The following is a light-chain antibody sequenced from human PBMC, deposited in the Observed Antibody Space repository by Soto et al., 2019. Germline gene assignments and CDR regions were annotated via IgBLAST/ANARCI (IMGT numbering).Light chain of an antibody. J-gene: IGLJ1*01. Sequence: QSVLTQPASVAGSPGQPITISCTGTSSDVGAFNYVSWYQQHPGKAPKLMIYDVSIRPSGVSNRFSGSKSGDAASLTISGLQAEDEADYYCSSYTTSGTLVFGNGTKVTVL. CDR2: DVS. V-gene: IGLV2-14*03. CDR3: SSYTTSGTLV. CDR1: SSDVGAFNY.